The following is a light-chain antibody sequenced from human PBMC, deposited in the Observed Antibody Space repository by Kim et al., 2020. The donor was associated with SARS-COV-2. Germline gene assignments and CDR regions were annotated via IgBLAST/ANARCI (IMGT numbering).Light chain of an antibody. J-gene: IGLJ3*02. CDR3: HSRDSSNNHL. Sequence: VALGQTVRSTCQGDSLRRNYASWYQQKSGQAPGLGIYGKNNRPSGIPDRVSGSSSGNTASLTITGAQAEDEADYYCHSRDSSNNHLFGGGTQLTVL. V-gene: IGLV3-19*01. CDR2: GKN. CDR1: SLRRNY.